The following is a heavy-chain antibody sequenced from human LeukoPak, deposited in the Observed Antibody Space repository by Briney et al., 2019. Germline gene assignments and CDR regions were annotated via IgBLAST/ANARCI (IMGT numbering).Heavy chain of an antibody. Sequence: PGGSLRLSCAASEFTFSSYSMNWVRQAPGKGLEWVSSISSSSSYIYYADSVKGRFTISRDNAKNSLYLQMNSLRAEDTAVYYCARDDYDILTGYYNWFDPWGQGTLVTVSS. CDR1: EFTFSSYS. J-gene: IGHJ5*02. CDR2: ISSSSSYI. CDR3: ARDDYDILTGYYNWFDP. D-gene: IGHD3-9*01. V-gene: IGHV3-21*01.